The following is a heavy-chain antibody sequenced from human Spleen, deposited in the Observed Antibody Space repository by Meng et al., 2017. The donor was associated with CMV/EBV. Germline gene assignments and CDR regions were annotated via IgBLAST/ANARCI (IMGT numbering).Heavy chain of an antibody. CDR2: ISGSGGST. CDR3: AKGSTVTTYYYYYGTDV. J-gene: IGHJ6*02. D-gene: IGHD4-17*01. CDR1: GFTFSSYA. V-gene: IGHV3-23*01. Sequence: GGSLRLSCAASGFTFSSYAMSWVRQAPGKGLEWVSAISGSGGSTYYADSVKGRFTISRDNSKNTLYLQMNSLRAEDTAVYYCAKGSTVTTYYYYYGTDVWGQGTTVTVSS.